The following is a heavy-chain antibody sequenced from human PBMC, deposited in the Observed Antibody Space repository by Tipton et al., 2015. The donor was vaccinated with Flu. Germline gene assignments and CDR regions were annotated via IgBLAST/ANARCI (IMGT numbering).Heavy chain of an antibody. J-gene: IGHJ4*02. Sequence: SLRLSCAASGFTFDDYAIHWVRQAPGKGLEWVSGINWNSGRIGYADSVKGRFTISRDNAKNSLYLQMNSLRAEDTALYYCANVRLAAAGTGYFDYWGQGTLVTVSS. V-gene: IGHV3-9*01. CDR2: INWNSGRI. D-gene: IGHD6-13*01. CDR1: GFTFDDYA. CDR3: ANVRLAAAGTGYFDY.